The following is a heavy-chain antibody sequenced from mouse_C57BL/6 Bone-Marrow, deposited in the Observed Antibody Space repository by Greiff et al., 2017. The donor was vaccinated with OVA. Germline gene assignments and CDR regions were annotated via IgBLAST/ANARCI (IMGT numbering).Heavy chain of an antibody. V-gene: IGHV1-52*01. CDR2: IDPSDSET. Sequence: QVQLQQSGAELVRPGSSVKLSCKASGYTFTSYWLHWVKQRPIQGLAWIGNIDPSDSETHYNQKFKDKATLTVDKSSSTAYMQLSSLTSEDSAVYYCARLGPLLYWYVDVWGTGTTVTVSS. J-gene: IGHJ1*03. CDR1: GYTFTSYW. D-gene: IGHD4-1*01. CDR3: ARLGPLLYWYVDV.